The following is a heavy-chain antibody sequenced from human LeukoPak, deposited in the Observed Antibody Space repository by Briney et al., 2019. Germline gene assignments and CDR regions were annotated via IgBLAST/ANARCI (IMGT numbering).Heavy chain of an antibody. Sequence: GGSLRLSCAASGFTLSSYSMNWVRQAPGKGLEWVSYISSSSSTIYYADSVKGRFTISRDNAKNSLYLQMNSLRAEDTAVYYCARTTTVTTLAFDIWGQGTMVTVSS. CDR1: GFTLSSYS. CDR2: ISSSSSTI. CDR3: ARTTTVTTLAFDI. V-gene: IGHV3-48*01. J-gene: IGHJ3*02. D-gene: IGHD4-17*01.